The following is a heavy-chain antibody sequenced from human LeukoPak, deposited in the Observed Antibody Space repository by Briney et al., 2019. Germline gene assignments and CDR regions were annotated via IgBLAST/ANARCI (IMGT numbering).Heavy chain of an antibody. CDR3: ARDRAWNYFDY. D-gene: IGHD3-3*01. CDR2: ISNDGSRK. J-gene: IGHJ4*02. Sequence: GGSLRLSCAASGFTFSSYGLHWVRQAPGKGLEWVAIISNDGSRKYYAHSVEGRFTISRDNSKNTLYLQMDSLRAEDTAVYYCARDRAWNYFDYWGQGTLVTVSS. V-gene: IGHV3-30*03. CDR1: GFTFSSYG.